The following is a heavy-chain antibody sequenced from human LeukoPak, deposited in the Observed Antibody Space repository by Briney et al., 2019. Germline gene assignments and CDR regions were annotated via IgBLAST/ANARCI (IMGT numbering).Heavy chain of an antibody. Sequence: GGSLRLSCAASGFTFSSYAMSWVRQAPGKGLEWGSAISGSGGSTYYADSVKGRVTISRENSKNTLYLQMNSVRAEDTAVYYCAKFSSSWYAYYFDYWGQGTLATVSS. V-gene: IGHV3-23*01. D-gene: IGHD6-13*01. CDR2: ISGSGGST. CDR3: AKFSSSWYAYYFDY. J-gene: IGHJ4*02. CDR1: GFTFSSYA.